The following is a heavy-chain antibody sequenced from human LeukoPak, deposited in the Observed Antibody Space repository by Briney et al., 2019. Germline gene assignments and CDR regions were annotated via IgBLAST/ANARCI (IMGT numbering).Heavy chain of an antibody. V-gene: IGHV2-70*11. CDR1: GFSLSTSGMC. CDR2: IDWDDDK. Sequence: SGPTLSNPTQTLTLTCNFSGFSLSTSGMCVSWIRQPPGKALEWLARIDWDDDKYYSTSLKTRLTISQDTSKNQVVLTMTNMDPVDTATYYCASLTTVLTNDAANIWGQGTTVTVSS. J-gene: IGHJ3*02. D-gene: IGHD4/OR15-4a*01. CDR3: ASLTTVLTNDAANI.